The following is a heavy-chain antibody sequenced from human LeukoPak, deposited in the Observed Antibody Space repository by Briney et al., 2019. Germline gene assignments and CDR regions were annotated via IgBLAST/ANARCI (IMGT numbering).Heavy chain of an antibody. CDR2: ISSSSSYI. Sequence: GGSLRLSCAASGFTFSSYSMNWVRQAPGKGLEWVSSISSSSSYIYYADSVKGRFTFSRDNAKNSLYLQMDSLRAEDTAVYYCAREYYYDSSGYPFDYWGQGTLVTVSS. CDR3: AREYYYDSSGYPFDY. J-gene: IGHJ4*02. CDR1: GFTFSSYS. D-gene: IGHD3-22*01. V-gene: IGHV3-21*01.